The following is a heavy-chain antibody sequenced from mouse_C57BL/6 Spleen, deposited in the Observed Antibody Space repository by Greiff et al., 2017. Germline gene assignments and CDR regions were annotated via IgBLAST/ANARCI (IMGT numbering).Heavy chain of an antibody. D-gene: IGHD1-1*01. J-gene: IGHJ2*01. Sequence: VQLQQSGAELVKPGASVKISCKASGYAFSSYWMNWVKQRPGKGLEWIGQIYPGDGDTNYNGKFKGKATLTADKASSTAYMQLSSLTSEDSAVYFCARGGVITTVVAPFDDWGQGTTLTVSS. CDR2: IYPGDGDT. CDR1: GYAFSSYW. V-gene: IGHV1-80*01. CDR3: ARGGVITTVVAPFDD.